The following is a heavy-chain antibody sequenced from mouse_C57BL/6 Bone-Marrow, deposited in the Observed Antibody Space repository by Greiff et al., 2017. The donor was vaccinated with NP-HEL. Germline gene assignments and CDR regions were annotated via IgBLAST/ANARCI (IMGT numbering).Heavy chain of an antibody. D-gene: IGHD1-3*01. CDR2: INPGSGGT. J-gene: IGHJ4*01. CDR1: GYAFTNYL. Sequence: QVQLKESGAELVRPGTSVKVSCKASGYAFTNYLIEWVKQRPGQGLEWIGVINPGSGGTNYNEKFKGKATLTADKSSSTAYMQLSSLTSEDSAVYFYARSSLKAMDYWGQGTSVTVSS. V-gene: IGHV1-54*01. CDR3: ARSSLKAMDY.